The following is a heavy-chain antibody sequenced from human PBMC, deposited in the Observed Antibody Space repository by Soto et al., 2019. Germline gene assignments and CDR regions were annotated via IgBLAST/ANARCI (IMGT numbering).Heavy chain of an antibody. J-gene: IGHJ6*02. CDR2: IKQDGSEK. V-gene: IGHV3-7*01. Sequence: HPGGSLRLSCAASGFTFSRYWMSWVRQAPGKGLECVANIKQDGSEKYYVDSVKGRFTISRDNAKNSLYLQMNSLRAEDTAVYYCARSNRGPMEVWGQGTTVTVSS. CDR3: ARSNRGPMEV. D-gene: IGHD2-8*01. CDR1: GFTFSRYW.